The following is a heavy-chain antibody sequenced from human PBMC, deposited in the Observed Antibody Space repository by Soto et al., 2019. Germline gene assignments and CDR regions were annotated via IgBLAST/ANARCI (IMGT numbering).Heavy chain of an antibody. CDR1: GFTFSNYW. V-gene: IGHV3-7*05. Sequence: PGGSLRLSCAASGFTFSNYWMSWVRQAPGKGLEWAANIKYDGSEKYHVDSVKGRFTISRDNAKNSVFLQMNSLRAEDTAVYYCAKDRKGIAARFGRYYYMDVWGKGTTVTVSS. J-gene: IGHJ6*03. CDR3: AKDRKGIAARFGRYYYMDV. CDR2: IKYDGSEK. D-gene: IGHD6-6*01.